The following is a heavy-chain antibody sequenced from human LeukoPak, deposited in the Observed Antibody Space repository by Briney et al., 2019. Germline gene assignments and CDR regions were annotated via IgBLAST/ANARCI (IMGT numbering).Heavy chain of an antibody. CDR1: GASSSSGSYY. D-gene: IGHD5-24*01. J-gene: IGHJ6*02. CDR3: ARDLMAGDYYYGMDV. V-gene: IGHV4-61*02. CDR2: IYTSGST. Sequence: PSQTLSLTCAASGASSSSGSYYWSWIRQPAGKGLAWIGRIYTSGSTNYNPSLKSRVTISVDTSKNQFSLKLSSVTAADTAVYYCARDLMAGDYYYGMDVWGQGTTVTVSS.